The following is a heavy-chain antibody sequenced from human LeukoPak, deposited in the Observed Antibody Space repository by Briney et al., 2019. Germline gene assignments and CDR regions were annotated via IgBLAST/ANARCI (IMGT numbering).Heavy chain of an antibody. J-gene: IGHJ5*02. D-gene: IGHD3-10*01. Sequence: SETLSLTCTVSGASISSSSFYWGWIRQPPGKGLEWIANIYYNGRTYYNPSLKSRVTISEDTSNNQFSLKLSSVTAADTAVYYCARDKGQYGSGTRGFTWFDPWGQGTLVTVSS. V-gene: IGHV4-39*07. CDR1: GASISSSSFY. CDR2: IYYNGRT. CDR3: ARDKGQYGSGTRGFTWFDP.